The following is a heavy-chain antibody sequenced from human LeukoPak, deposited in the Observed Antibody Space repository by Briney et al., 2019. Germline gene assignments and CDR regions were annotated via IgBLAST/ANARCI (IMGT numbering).Heavy chain of an antibody. CDR2: ISGSCGST. CDR1: GFTFSSYA. Sequence: PGGSLRLSCAASGFTFSSYAMSLVRQAPGKGLEWVSAISGSCGSTYYADSVKGRFTSSRDNSKNKLYLQMNSLRAEDKAVYYCAKVGSVVQGVTPLDYWGQGTLVTVSS. J-gene: IGHJ4*02. D-gene: IGHD3-10*01. CDR3: AKVGSVVQGVTPLDY. V-gene: IGHV3-23*01.